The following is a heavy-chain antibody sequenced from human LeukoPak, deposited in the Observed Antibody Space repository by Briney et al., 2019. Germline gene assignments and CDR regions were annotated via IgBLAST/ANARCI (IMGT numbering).Heavy chain of an antibody. Sequence: PGRSLRLSCAASGFTFSSYGMHWVRQAPGKGLEWVAVISYDGSNKYYADSVKGRFTISRDNSKNTLYLQMNSLRAEDTAVYYCATSATANYWGQGTLVTASS. CDR2: ISYDGSNK. D-gene: IGHD2-15*01. J-gene: IGHJ4*02. CDR1: GFTFSSYG. CDR3: ATSATANY. V-gene: IGHV3-30*03.